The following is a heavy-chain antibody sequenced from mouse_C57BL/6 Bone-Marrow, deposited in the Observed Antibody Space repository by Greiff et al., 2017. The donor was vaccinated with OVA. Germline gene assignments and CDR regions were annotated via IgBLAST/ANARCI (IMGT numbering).Heavy chain of an antibody. J-gene: IGHJ3*01. CDR3: TRVISYRFAY. CDR2: ISSGGDYI. V-gene: IGHV5-9-1*02. CDR1: GFTFSSYA. D-gene: IGHD1-1*01. Sequence: EVKVVESGEGLVKPGGSLKLSCAASGFTFSSYAMSWVRQTPEKRLEWVAYISSGGDYIYYADTVKGRFTISRANARNTLYLKMSSLESEDTDMYYSTRVISYRFAYWGQGTLVTVSA.